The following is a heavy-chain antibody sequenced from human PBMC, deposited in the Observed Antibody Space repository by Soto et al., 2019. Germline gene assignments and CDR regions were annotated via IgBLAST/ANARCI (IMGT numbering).Heavy chain of an antibody. CDR3: AKEDLACSYAMDV. J-gene: IGHJ6*02. CDR1: GFTFSSYA. Sequence: EVQLVESGGDLVQTGGSLRLSCAASGFTFSSYAMSWVRQAPGKGLEWVSSISGSGVSTFYADSVKGRFTISRDNSKNTLYLQMNSLRAEDTAFYYCAKEDLACSYAMDVWGQGTTVTVSS. V-gene: IGHV3-23*04. CDR2: ISGSGVST. D-gene: IGHD2-15*01.